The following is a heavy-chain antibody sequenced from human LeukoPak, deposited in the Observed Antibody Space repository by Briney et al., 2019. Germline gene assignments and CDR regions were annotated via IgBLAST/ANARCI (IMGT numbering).Heavy chain of an antibody. CDR1: GYTFTDSG. Sequence: ASVKVSCKASGYTFTDSGISWVRQAPGQGLEWMGWISAYNGNKNYVQKFQDRVTMTTDTSTSTAYMELTSLRSDDTAMYYCTRDLGVDTTMIFFDYWGQGNPGHRLL. CDR2: ISAYNGNK. J-gene: IGHJ4*02. CDR3: TRDLGVDTTMIFFDY. D-gene: IGHD5-18*01. V-gene: IGHV1-18*01.